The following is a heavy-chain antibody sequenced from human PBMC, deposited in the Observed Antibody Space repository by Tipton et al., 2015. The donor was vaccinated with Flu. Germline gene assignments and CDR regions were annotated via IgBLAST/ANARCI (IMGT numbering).Heavy chain of an antibody. CDR1: GNPITSGDF. J-gene: IGHJ4*02. CDR2: IQQSGST. Sequence: GLVKPSETLSLTCGVSGNPITSGDFWWAWIRQSPGKGLEWIASIQQSGSTHYNPSLRNRVTVSVDTSKNQFSLRLTSVTAADRAVYYCARQPGRDAWCFDSGSQVTLVTVSS. D-gene: IGHD2-8*02. CDR3: ARQPGRDAWCFDS. V-gene: IGHV4-38-2*01.